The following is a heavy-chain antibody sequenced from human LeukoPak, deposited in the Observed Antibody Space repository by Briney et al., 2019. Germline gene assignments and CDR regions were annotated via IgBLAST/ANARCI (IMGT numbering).Heavy chain of an antibody. Sequence: ASVKVSCKASGYTFTSYGISWVRQAPGQGLEWMGWISAYNGNTNYAQKLQGRVTMTTDTSTSTAYMELRSLRSDDTAVYYCARGAVAGGRDYYYGMDVWGQGTTVTVSS. CDR1: GYTFTSYG. CDR3: ARGAVAGGRDYYYGMDV. V-gene: IGHV1-18*01. J-gene: IGHJ6*02. CDR2: ISAYNGNT. D-gene: IGHD6-19*01.